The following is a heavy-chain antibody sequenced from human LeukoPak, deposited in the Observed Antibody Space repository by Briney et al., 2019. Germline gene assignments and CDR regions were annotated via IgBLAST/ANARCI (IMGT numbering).Heavy chain of an antibody. Sequence: GGSLRLSCAASGFTITTNYMNWVRQAPGKGLEWVSVIYGDDKTNYADSVKGRFTISRDNSKNTLYLQMNSLRADDTAVYYCARVFLVPYYFDYWGQGTLVTVSS. CDR3: ARVFLVPYYFDY. V-gene: IGHV3-53*01. D-gene: IGHD1-26*01. J-gene: IGHJ4*02. CDR2: IYGDDKT. CDR1: GFTITTNY.